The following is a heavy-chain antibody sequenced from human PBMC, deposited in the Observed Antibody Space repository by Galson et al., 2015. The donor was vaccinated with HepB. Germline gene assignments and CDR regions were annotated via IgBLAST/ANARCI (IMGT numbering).Heavy chain of an antibody. CDR2: IIPIFGTA. Sequence: SVKVSCKASGGTFSSYAISWVRQAPGQGLEWMGGIIPIFGTANYAQKFQGRVTITADESTSTAYMELSSLRSEDTAVYYCARDPLGSGSDFDYWGQGTLVTVSS. CDR3: ARDPLGSGSDFDY. J-gene: IGHJ4*02. D-gene: IGHD3-10*01. V-gene: IGHV1-69*13. CDR1: GGTFSSYA.